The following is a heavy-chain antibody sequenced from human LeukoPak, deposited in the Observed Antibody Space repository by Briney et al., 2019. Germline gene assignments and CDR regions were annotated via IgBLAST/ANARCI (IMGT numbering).Heavy chain of an antibody. V-gene: IGHV3-23*01. CDR1: GFTFRDAA. Sequence: GGSLRLSCAASGFTFRDAAMTWVRQAPGKGLEWVSLISYNGANSYYADSVKGRFTISRDNSRNTLPLQMNNLRVEDTAIYYCAKDIQLSTWGLGTMVTVSS. CDR2: ISYNGANS. D-gene: IGHD5-24*01. J-gene: IGHJ3*01. CDR3: AKDIQLST.